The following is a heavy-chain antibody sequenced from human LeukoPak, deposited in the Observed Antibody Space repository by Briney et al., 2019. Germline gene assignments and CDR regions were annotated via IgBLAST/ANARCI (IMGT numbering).Heavy chain of an antibody. CDR3: AGGAAGGY. J-gene: IGHJ4*02. CDR2: IKQDGREK. D-gene: IGHD4-23*01. CDR1: GFTFSSYW. Sequence: PGGSLRLSCAASGFTFSSYWMTWVRQAPGKGLEWVANIKQDGREKYYADSVKGRFTISRDNAKNSLYVQMNSLRAEDTAVYYCAGGAAGGYWGQGTLVTVSS. V-gene: IGHV3-7*04.